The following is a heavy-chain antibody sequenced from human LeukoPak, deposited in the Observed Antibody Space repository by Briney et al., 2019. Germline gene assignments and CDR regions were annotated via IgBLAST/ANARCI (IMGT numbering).Heavy chain of an antibody. Sequence: GGSLRLSCAASGFTFSSYSMNWVRQAPGKGLEWVSSISSSSSYIYYADSVKGRFTISRDNAKNSLYLQMNSLRAEDTAVYYCARSPKGRGYYYDSSGPFDYWGQGTLVTVSS. J-gene: IGHJ4*02. V-gene: IGHV3-21*01. CDR2: ISSSSSYI. D-gene: IGHD3-22*01. CDR1: GFTFSSYS. CDR3: ARSPKGRGYYYDSSGPFDY.